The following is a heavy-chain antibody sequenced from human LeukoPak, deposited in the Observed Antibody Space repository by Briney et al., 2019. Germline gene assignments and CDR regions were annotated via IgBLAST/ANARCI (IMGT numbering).Heavy chain of an antibody. J-gene: IGHJ6*02. CDR1: SYTFTSYG. D-gene: IGHD2/OR15-2a*01. Sequence: GASVKVSCKASSYTFTSYGISWVRQAPGQGLEWMGWISAYNGNTNYAQKLQGRVTMTTDTSTSTAYMELRSLRSDDTAVYYCATVPNMALYYYYGMDVWGQGTTVAVSS. CDR2: ISAYNGNT. CDR3: ATVPNMALYYYYGMDV. V-gene: IGHV1-18*01.